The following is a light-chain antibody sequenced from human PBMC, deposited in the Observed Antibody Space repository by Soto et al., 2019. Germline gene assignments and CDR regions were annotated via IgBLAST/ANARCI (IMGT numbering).Light chain of an antibody. CDR3: QQYNSYS. CDR2: DAS. J-gene: IGKJ4*01. CDR1: QSISSR. V-gene: IGKV1-5*01. Sequence: DIQMTQSPSTLSASLGDRVTITCRASQSISSRLAWYQQKPGKAPKLLIYDASSLESGVPSRFSGSGSGTEFTLTISSLQPDDFATYYCQQYNSYSFGGGTKVDI.